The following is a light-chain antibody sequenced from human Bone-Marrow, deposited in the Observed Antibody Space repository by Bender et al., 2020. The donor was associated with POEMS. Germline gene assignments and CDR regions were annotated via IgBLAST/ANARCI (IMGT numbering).Light chain of an antibody. CDR2: DDS. Sequence: YVLTQPPSVSVAPGQTATMTCGANNIGTKRVHWYQQRPGQAPVLVVYDDSARPSGVSERISGSNSGSMASLTISGLQAEDEADYSCCSYAGTYTYVIFGGGTKLTVL. CDR1: NIGTKR. CDR3: CSYAGTYTYVI. V-gene: IGLV3-21*02. J-gene: IGLJ2*01.